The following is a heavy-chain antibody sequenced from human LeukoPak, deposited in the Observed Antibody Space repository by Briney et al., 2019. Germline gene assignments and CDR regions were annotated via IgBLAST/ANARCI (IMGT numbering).Heavy chain of an antibody. J-gene: IGHJ3*02. D-gene: IGHD3-22*01. V-gene: IGHV4-4*07. CDR3: ARRFVGYDSSWGASDI. CDR2: IYTSGST. CDR1: GGSISSYY. Sequence: SETLSLTCTVSGGSISSYYWSWIRQPAGKGLEWIGHIYTSGSTNYNPSLKSRVTMSVDTSKTQFSLKLSSVTAADTAVYYCARRFVGYDSSWGASDIWGQGTMVTVSS.